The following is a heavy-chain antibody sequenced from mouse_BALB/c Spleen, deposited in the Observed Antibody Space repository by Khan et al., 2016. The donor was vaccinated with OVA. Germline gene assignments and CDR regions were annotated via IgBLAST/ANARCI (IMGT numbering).Heavy chain of an antibody. J-gene: IGHJ3*01. CDR3: ASHLTGSFAY. CDR1: GFTFSAYG. CDR2: INSDGSYT. Sequence: EVQGVESGGDLVKPGGSLRLSCAASGFTFSAYGMSWVRQPPDKRLEWVATINSDGSYTYYPDTVKGRFTISRNNAENTLYLQMSSLKSEDTAIYYCASHLTGSFAYWGQGTLVTVSA. D-gene: IGHD4-1*01. V-gene: IGHV5-6*01.